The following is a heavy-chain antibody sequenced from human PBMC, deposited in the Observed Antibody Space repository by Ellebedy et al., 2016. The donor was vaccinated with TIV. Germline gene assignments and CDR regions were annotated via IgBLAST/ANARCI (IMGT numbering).Heavy chain of an antibody. V-gene: IGHV4-39*01. D-gene: IGHD3-9*01. J-gene: IGHJ4*02. CDR1: GGFVNNSRHY. Sequence: MPGGSLRLSCDVSGGFVNNSRHYWAWIRQPPGKELEWIGSVYHSGSPYYNPSFKSRVTLSADTSKTQFSLNLRTVTAADTAVYYCARIDSWQPIDDWGQGILVTVSS. CDR2: VYHSGSP. CDR3: ARIDSWQPIDD.